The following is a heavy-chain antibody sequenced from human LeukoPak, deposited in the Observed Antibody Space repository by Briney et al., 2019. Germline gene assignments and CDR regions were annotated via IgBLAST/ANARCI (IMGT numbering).Heavy chain of an antibody. CDR3: ARGPYSSSSTHLDY. CDR1: GGSISSYY. J-gene: IGHJ4*02. Sequence: SETLSLTCTVSGGSISSYYWSWIRQPAGKGLDWIGRIYSSGSTNYNPSLKSRVTMSVDTSKNQFSLKLSSVAAADTAVYYCARGPYSSSSTHLDYWGQGTLVTVSS. CDR2: IYSSGST. V-gene: IGHV4-4*07. D-gene: IGHD6-6*01.